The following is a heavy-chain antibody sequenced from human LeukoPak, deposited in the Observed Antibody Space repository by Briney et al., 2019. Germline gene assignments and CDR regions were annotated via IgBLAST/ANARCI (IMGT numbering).Heavy chain of an antibody. J-gene: IGHJ4*02. V-gene: IGHV1-18*01. CDR3: ARDPQLRYFDWLSGVDY. CDR1: GYTFTSYG. D-gene: IGHD3-9*01. CDR2: ISAYNGNT. Sequence: ASVKISCKASGYTFTSYGISWVRQAPGQGLEWMGWISAYNGNTNYAQKLQGRVTMTTDTSTSTAYMELRSLRSDDTAVYYCARDPQLRYFDWLSGVDYWGQGTLVTVSS.